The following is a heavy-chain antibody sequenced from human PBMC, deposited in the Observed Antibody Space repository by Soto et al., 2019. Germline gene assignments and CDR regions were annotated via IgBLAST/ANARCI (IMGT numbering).Heavy chain of an antibody. V-gene: IGHV1-69*13. D-gene: IGHD3-22*01. CDR1: GGTFSSYA. CDR2: IIPIFGTA. Sequence: GASVKVSCKASGGTFSSYAISWVRQAPGQGLEWMGGIIPIFGTANYAQKFQGRVTITADESTSTAYMELSSLRSEDTAVYYCARYYYDSSGYLYYYYGMDVWGQGTTVTVSS. J-gene: IGHJ6*02. CDR3: ARYYYDSSGYLYYYYGMDV.